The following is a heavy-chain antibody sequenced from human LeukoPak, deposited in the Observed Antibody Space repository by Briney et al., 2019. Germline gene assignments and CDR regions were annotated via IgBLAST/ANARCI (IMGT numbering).Heavy chain of an antibody. CDR1: GYSFTSYW. Sequence: PGESLRISCKGSGYSFTSYWISWVRQMPGKGLEWMGRIDPSDSYTNYSPSFQGHVTISADKSISTACLQWSSLKASDTAMYYCARHRPGYCSSTSCYEWGQGTLVTVSS. J-gene: IGHJ4*02. D-gene: IGHD2-2*03. CDR3: ARHRPGYCSSTSCYE. CDR2: IDPSDSYT. V-gene: IGHV5-10-1*01.